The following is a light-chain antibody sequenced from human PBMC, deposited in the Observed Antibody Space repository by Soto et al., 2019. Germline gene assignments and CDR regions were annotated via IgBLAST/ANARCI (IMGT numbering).Light chain of an antibody. J-gene: IGKJ2*01. CDR2: GAS. Sequence: EIVLTQSPGTLSLSPRERATLSCRASQSVSSSYLAWYQQKPGQAPRLLIYGASSRAAGIPDRFSGSGSGTDFTLTISRLEPEDFAVYYCQQYDNSPMYTFGQGTKLEI. V-gene: IGKV3-20*01. CDR3: QQYDNSPMYT. CDR1: QSVSSSY.